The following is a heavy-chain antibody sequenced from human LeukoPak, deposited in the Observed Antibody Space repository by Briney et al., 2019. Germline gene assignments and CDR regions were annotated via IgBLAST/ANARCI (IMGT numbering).Heavy chain of an antibody. D-gene: IGHD3-22*01. Sequence: GASLKISCAASGFTFSSYSMNWVRQAPGKGLEWVSSISSSSSYIYYADSVKGRFTISRDNAKNSLYLQMNSLRAEDTAVYYCARFGAPHTYYYDSSGYRHDAFDIWGQGTMVTVSS. V-gene: IGHV3-21*01. CDR2: ISSSSSYI. CDR3: ARFGAPHTYYYDSSGYRHDAFDI. J-gene: IGHJ3*02. CDR1: GFTFSSYS.